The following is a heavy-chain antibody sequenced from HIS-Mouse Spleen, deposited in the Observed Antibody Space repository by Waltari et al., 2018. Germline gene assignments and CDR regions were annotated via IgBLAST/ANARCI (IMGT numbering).Heavy chain of an antibody. CDR2: INHSGST. Sequence: QVQLQQWGAGLLKPSETLSLPCAVYGGSFSSYYWSWIRQPPGKGLEWIGEINHSGSTNSNPALKSRVTISVDTSKNQFSLKLSSVTAADTAVYYCARGRITMVRGVIIKTGFDYWGQGTLVTVSS. V-gene: IGHV4-34*01. J-gene: IGHJ4*02. CDR1: GGSFSSYY. D-gene: IGHD3-10*01. CDR3: ARGRITMVRGVIIKTGFDY.